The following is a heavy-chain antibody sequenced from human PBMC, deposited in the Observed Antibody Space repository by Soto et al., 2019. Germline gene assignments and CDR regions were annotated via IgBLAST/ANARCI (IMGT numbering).Heavy chain of an antibody. CDR1: GGSISSGGYS. Sequence: QLQLQEPGSGLVKPSQTLSLTCAVSGGSISSGGYSWSWIRQPSGKGLEGIGYIYHSGSIYYNPSLKSRVTISVDRSKNQFSLKLSSVTAADTAVYYCARVPDYWGQGTLVTVSS. CDR3: ARVPDY. V-gene: IGHV4-30-2*01. CDR2: IYHSGSI. J-gene: IGHJ4*02.